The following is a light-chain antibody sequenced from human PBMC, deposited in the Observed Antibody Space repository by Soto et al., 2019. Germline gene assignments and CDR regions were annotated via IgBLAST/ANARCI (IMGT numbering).Light chain of an antibody. CDR3: QQYGGSPLT. V-gene: IGKV3-20*01. Sequence: EIVLTQSPGTLSLSPGERATLSCRASASLSTNSLAWYQQKPAQPPRLLIYAASTRHTDIPDRFTGSGSGTAFAFTISRLEPEDFVVYYCQQYGGSPLTFGPGTKVEI. CDR1: ASLSTNS. J-gene: IGKJ3*01. CDR2: AAS.